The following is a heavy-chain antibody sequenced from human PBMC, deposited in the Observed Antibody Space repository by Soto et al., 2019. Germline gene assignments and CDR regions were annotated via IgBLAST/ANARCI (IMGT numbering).Heavy chain of an antibody. CDR2: INPSGGST. D-gene: IGHD6-13*01. CDR3: AGSSWSTHRSNWFDP. J-gene: IGHJ5*02. CDR1: GYTFTSYY. Sequence: ASVKVSCKASGYTFTSYYMHWVRQAPGQGLEWMGIINPSGGSTSYAQKFQGRVTMTRDTSTSTVYMELSSLRSEDTAVYYCAGSSWSTHRSNWFDPWGQGTLVTVS. V-gene: IGHV1-46*01.